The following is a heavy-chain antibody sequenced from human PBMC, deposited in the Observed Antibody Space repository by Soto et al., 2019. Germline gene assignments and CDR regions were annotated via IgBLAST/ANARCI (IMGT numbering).Heavy chain of an antibody. V-gene: IGHV1-18*01. CDR1: GYTFIRYG. Sequence: ASVKVSCKASGYTFIRYGITWVRQAPGQRLEWMGWISPYNDQTIYAQKLQGRVTMTADTSMRTVYMQLRSLKSDDTAVYYCARGGYYDNVWGKLSHYGLDVWGQGTSVTVSS. J-gene: IGHJ6*02. D-gene: IGHD3-16*01. CDR2: ISPYNDQT. CDR3: ARGGYYDNVWGKLSHYGLDV.